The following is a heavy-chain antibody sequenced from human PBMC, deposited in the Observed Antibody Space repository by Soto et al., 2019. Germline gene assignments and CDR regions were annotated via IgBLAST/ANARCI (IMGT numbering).Heavy chain of an antibody. CDR3: ARISSVDPYGYVNGGLDV. V-gene: IGHV4-59*01. CDR2: FYHSGNS. Sequence: SETLSLTCSVSGGSIRSYYWSWIRQSPEKGLEWIGYFYHSGNSNYNPSLKSRVTISVGTSKNQLSLSLRSVTAADTAVYFCARISSVDPYGYVNGGLDVWGQGTTVTVSS. D-gene: IGHD5-18*01. CDR1: GGSIRSYY. J-gene: IGHJ6*02.